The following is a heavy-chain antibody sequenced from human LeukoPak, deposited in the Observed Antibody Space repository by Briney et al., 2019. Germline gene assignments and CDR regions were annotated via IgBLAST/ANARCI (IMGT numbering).Heavy chain of an antibody. CDR3: ARGDSSGCCMAY. D-gene: IGHD6-19*01. CDR2: IWYDGSNK. Sequence: GGSLRLSCAAPGFTFSSYAMSWVRQAPGKGLEWVAVIWYDGSNKYYADSVKGRFTISRDNSKNTLYLQMNSLRAEDTAVYYCARGDSSGCCMAYWGQGTLVTVSS. CDR1: GFTFSSYA. J-gene: IGHJ4*02. V-gene: IGHV3-33*08.